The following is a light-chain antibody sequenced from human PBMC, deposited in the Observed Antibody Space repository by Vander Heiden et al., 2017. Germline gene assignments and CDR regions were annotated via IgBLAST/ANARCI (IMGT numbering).Light chain of an antibody. Sequence: SYVLTQPPSVSVAPGPTAGMPCGGVILGSKSFHWSQQTPRLAPRLVVYDERDRPSGIPERFSGSNSENTATLTINRAEAEDEADYFCQVVDINGDVVFGGGTKLTVL. CDR1: ILGSKS. J-gene: IGLJ3*02. V-gene: IGLV3-21*02. CDR3: QVVDINGDVV. CDR2: DER.